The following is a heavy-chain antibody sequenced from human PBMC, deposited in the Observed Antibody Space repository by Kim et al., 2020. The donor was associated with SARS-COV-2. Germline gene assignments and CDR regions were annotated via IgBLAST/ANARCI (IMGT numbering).Heavy chain of an antibody. Sequence: SVKVSCKASGFTFTSSAVQWVRQARGQRLEWIGWIVVGSGNTNYAQKFQERVTITRDMSTSTAYMELSSLRSEDTAVYYCAADTGAPMVRGVTAHYYYYYGMDVWGQGTTVTVSS. CDR1: GFTFTSSA. V-gene: IGHV1-58*01. J-gene: IGHJ6*02. CDR2: IVVGSGNT. D-gene: IGHD3-10*01. CDR3: AADTGAPMVRGVTAHYYYYYGMDV.